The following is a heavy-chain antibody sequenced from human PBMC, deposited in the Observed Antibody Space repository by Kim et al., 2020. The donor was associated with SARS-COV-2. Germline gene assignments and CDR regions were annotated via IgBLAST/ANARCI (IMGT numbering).Heavy chain of an antibody. Sequence: GGSLRLSCAASGFTFSSYSMNWVRQAPGKGLEWVSYISSSSSTIYYADSVKGRFTISRDNAKNSLYLQMNSLRDEDTAVYYCAREGALGTMIVVVADAFDIWGQGTMVTVSS. D-gene: IGHD3-22*01. CDR1: GFTFSSYS. J-gene: IGHJ3*02. V-gene: IGHV3-48*02. CDR3: AREGALGTMIVVVADAFDI. CDR2: ISSSSSTI.